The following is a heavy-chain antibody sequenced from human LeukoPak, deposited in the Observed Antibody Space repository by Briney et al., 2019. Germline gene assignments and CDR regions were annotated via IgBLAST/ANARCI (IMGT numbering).Heavy chain of an antibody. Sequence: GGSLRLSCAASQFTFNTYDMQWVRQAAGKGLEWVSAIGTGGDSFYLDSVKGRFTLSRENAKNPVYLQRNSLRAEYTAVYYCVRGCMFCRWKTYFDPWGQGTLVTVSS. CDR1: QFTFNTYD. V-gene: IGHV3-13*01. D-gene: IGHD2-8*01. CDR3: VRGCMFCRWKTYFDP. J-gene: IGHJ5*02. CDR2: IGTGGDS.